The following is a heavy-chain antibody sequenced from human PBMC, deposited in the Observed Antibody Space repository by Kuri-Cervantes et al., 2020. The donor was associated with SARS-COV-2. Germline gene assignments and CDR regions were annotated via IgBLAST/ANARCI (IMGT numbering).Heavy chain of an antibody. V-gene: IGHV4-34*01. D-gene: IGHD2-2*01. CDR3: ARGHIGVVPSPILGLGPHYYYYHMDV. J-gene: IGHJ6*02. Sequence: SETLSLTCAVYGVPLNSYYWSWVRQSPGKGLEWIGEINHSGGTKYKPSLKGRVSISIDASKNQFSLKMTSVTAADAAVYYCARGHIGVVPSPILGLGPHYYYYHMDVWGQGTTVTVSS. CDR2: INHSGGT. CDR1: GVPLNSYY.